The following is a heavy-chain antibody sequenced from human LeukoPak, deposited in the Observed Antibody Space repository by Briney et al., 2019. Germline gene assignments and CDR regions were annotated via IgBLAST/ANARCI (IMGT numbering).Heavy chain of an antibody. Sequence: SETLSLTCTVSGGSISSYYWSWIRQPLGQGLEWIGYIYYSGSTNYNPSLKSRLTISIDTSKNQFSLRLSSVTAADTAMYYCARQWYYDSIDSWGQGTLVTVSS. V-gene: IGHV4-59*08. CDR1: GGSISSYY. J-gene: IGHJ4*02. D-gene: IGHD3-22*01. CDR3: ARQWYYDSIDS. CDR2: IYYSGST.